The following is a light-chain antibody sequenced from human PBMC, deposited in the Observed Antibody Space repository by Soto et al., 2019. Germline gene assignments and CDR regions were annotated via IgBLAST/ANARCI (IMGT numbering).Light chain of an antibody. J-gene: IGLJ2*01. CDR1: NIGSKS. CDR2: YDS. Sequence: SYELTQPPSVSLAPGKTARITCGGNNIGSKSGHWYQPKPGQAPVLVIYYDSDRPSGIPERFSGSNSGNTASLTISRVEAGDEADYSCQVWDSSSDHVVFCGGTKLTVL. CDR3: QVWDSSSDHVV. V-gene: IGLV3-21*04.